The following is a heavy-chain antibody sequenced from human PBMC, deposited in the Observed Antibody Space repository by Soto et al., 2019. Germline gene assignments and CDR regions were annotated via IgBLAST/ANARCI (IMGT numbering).Heavy chain of an antibody. D-gene: IGHD3-22*01. Sequence: SETLSLTCSVSGGSMRSYYWSWIRQPPGKGLEWVGHTYHTGTAYYSPSLKSRVTISVDTSKNQFSLKLTSATAADTAVYYCARDRRSYYSDGSGLDFWGQGTLVTVSS. V-gene: IGHV4-30-2*01. CDR3: ARDRRSYYSDGSGLDF. J-gene: IGHJ4*02. CDR2: TYHTGTA. CDR1: GGSMRSYY.